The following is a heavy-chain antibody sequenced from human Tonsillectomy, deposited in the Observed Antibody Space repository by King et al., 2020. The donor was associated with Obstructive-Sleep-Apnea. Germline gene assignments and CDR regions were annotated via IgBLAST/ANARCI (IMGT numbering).Heavy chain of an antibody. CDR3: ASYDFWSGSNRFDS. Sequence: QLQESGPGLVKPSETLSLTCTVSGASISTYYWSWIRQPPGKGLEWIGYIYYSGAANYSPSLKSRVTMSVDTSKNQFSLKLTSLTAADTAMYYCASYDFWSGSNRFDSWGQGTLVTVSS. D-gene: IGHD3-3*01. V-gene: IGHV4-59*01. CDR2: IYYSGAA. CDR1: GASISTYY. J-gene: IGHJ5*01.